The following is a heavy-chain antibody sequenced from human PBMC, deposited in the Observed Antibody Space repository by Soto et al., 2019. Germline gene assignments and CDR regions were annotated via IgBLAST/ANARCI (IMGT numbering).Heavy chain of an antibody. Sequence: EVQLVESGGGLVKPGGSLRLSCAASGFTFSSYSMNWVRQAPGKGLEWVSSISSSSSYIYYADSVKGRFTISRDNAKNSLYLQRNSRRAEDTAVYYCAGDTGGGIAAAGNFDYWGQGTLVTVSS. J-gene: IGHJ4*02. CDR1: GFTFSSYS. V-gene: IGHV3-21*01. CDR3: AGDTGGGIAAAGNFDY. CDR2: ISSSSSYI. D-gene: IGHD6-13*01.